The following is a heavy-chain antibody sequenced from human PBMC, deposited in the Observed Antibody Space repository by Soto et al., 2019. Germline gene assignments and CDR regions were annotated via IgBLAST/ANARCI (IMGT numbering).Heavy chain of an antibody. J-gene: IGHJ6*02. CDR2: IYPGDSDT. Sequence: GESLKISCKASGYSFSTYWIGWVRQMTGKGLEWMGIIYPGDSDTKYSPSLQGQVTISADTSISTAYLQWTSLKASDTAMYYCARFNYCNSGTSCYYYYGMDVWGQGTTVTVSS. V-gene: IGHV5-51*01. D-gene: IGHD2-2*01. CDR3: ARFNYCNSGTSCYYYYGMDV. CDR1: GYSFSTYW.